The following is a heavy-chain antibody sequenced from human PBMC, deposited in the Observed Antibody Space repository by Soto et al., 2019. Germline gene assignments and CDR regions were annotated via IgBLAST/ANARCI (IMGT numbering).Heavy chain of an antibody. Sequence: GGSLRLSCAASGFTFSSYWMHWVRQAPGKGLVWVSRINSDGSTTNYADSVKGRFTISRDNTKNTLFLQMNSLRAEDTAVYYCTRPQGGTTYYFDYWGQGTPVTVS. D-gene: IGHD3-16*01. V-gene: IGHV3-74*01. J-gene: IGHJ4*02. CDR1: GFTFSSYW. CDR3: TRPQGGTTYYFDY. CDR2: INSDGSTT.